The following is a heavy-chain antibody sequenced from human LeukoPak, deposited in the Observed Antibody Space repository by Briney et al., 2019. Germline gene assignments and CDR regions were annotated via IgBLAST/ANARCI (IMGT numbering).Heavy chain of an antibody. V-gene: IGHV1-2*04. Sequence: GASVKVSCKASGYTFTGYYMHWVRQAPGQGLEWMGWINPNSGGTNYAQKFQGWVTMTRDTSISTAYMELSRLRSDDTAVYYCARDNSSSSYAFDIWGQGTMVTVSS. J-gene: IGHJ3*02. CDR3: ARDNSSSSYAFDI. CDR2: INPNSGGT. CDR1: GYTFTGYY. D-gene: IGHD6-6*01.